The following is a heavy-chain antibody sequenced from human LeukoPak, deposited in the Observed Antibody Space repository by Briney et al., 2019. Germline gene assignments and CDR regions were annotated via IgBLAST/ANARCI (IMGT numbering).Heavy chain of an antibody. J-gene: IGHJ4*02. V-gene: IGHV3-53*01. CDR2: IYSGGST. D-gene: IGHD5-18*01. Sequence: GGSLCLSCAASGFTVSSNYMSWVRQAPGKGLEWVSVIYSGGSTYYADSVKGRFTISRDNSKNTLYLQMNSLRAEDTAVYYCAREIIQLPGYFDYWGQGTLVTVSS. CDR1: GFTVSSNY. CDR3: AREIIQLPGYFDY.